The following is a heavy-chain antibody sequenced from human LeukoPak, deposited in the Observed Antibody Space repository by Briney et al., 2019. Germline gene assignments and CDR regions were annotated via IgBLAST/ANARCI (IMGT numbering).Heavy chain of an antibody. V-gene: IGHV3-7*01. J-gene: IGHJ4*02. CDR3: VRPYNNDKSGYRHIDY. D-gene: IGHD5-12*01. CDR1: GFTFSSYW. Sequence: PGGSLRLSCAASGFTFSSYWMSWVRQAPGKGLEWVANIKQDGSEKYYVDSVKGRFTISRDNAKNSLYLQMNSLRAEDTAVYYCVRPYNNDKSGYRHIDYWGQGTLVTVSS. CDR2: IKQDGSEK.